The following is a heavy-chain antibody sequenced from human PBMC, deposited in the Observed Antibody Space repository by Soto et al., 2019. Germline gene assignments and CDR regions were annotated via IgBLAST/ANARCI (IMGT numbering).Heavy chain of an antibody. J-gene: IGHJ1*01. CDR1: GFTFSSYA. V-gene: IGHV3-23*01. Sequence: GGSLRLSCAASGFTFSSYAMSWVRQAPGKGLEWVSAISGSGGSTYYADSVKGRFTISRDNSKNTLYLQMNSLRAEDTAVYYCAKDEIRYFDWLSSRGIYFQHWGQGTLVTVSS. CDR2: ISGSGGST. CDR3: AKDEIRYFDWLSSRGIYFQH. D-gene: IGHD3-9*01.